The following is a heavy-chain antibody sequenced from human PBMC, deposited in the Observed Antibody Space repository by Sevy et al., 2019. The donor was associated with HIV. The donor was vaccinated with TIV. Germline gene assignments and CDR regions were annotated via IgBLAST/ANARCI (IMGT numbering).Heavy chain of an antibody. CDR3: TRVSRGTDDDY. CDR1: GFTFSNSW. J-gene: IGHJ4*02. V-gene: IGHV3-7*01. Sequence: GGSLRLSCVASGFTFSNSWMNWVPQPPGKGRGGVANITQGGIRKSYVDSVKGRFIISRDNAKNSLFLQMNSLRAEDTAVYYCTRVSRGTDDDYWGQGTLVTVSS. CDR2: ITQGGIRK. D-gene: IGHD2-2*01.